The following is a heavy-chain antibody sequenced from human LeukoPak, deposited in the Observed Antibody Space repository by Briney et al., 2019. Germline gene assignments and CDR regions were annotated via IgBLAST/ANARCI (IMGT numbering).Heavy chain of an antibody. CDR3: ARDQRDYGSGSYIDY. CDR2: ISSLSTTI. Sequence: GGSLRLSCAASGFTFSTYVMNWVRQAPGKGLEWVSYISSLSTTIYYADSVKGRFTISRDNAKNSLYLQMNSLRAEDTAVYYCARDQRDYGSGSYIDYWGQGTLVTVSS. CDR1: GFTFSTYV. D-gene: IGHD3-10*01. J-gene: IGHJ4*02. V-gene: IGHV3-48*04.